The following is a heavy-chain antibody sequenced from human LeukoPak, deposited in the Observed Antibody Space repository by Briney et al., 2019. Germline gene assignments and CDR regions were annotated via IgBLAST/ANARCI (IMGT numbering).Heavy chain of an antibody. Sequence: PGGSLRLSCAASGFTFSSYAMSWVRQAPGKGLEWVSGISGSGGTTYYADSVKGRFTISRDNSKNTLYLQMNSLRAEDTAVYYCAKIGYGSGSSKRYYFDYWGQGTLVTASS. V-gene: IGHV3-23*01. CDR3: AKIGYGSGSSKRYYFDY. J-gene: IGHJ4*02. D-gene: IGHD3-10*01. CDR2: ISGSGGTT. CDR1: GFTFSSYA.